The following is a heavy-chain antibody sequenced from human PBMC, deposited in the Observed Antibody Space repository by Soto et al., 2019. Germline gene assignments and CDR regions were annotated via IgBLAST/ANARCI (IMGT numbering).Heavy chain of an antibody. CDR1: GGSIRSNDYF. CDR3: ASFLVGATARNDFDS. Sequence: RLQLQESGPGVVKPSETLSLACSVSGGSIRSNDYFWGWVRQPPGKGLEWIASIYSNGGTYDSPSLKIRATVSIATSKNQFFLTVRSVTAADTAVYYCASFLVGATARNDFDSWGQGTLVTISS. D-gene: IGHD2-8*02. J-gene: IGHJ4*02. CDR2: IYSNGGT. V-gene: IGHV4-39*06.